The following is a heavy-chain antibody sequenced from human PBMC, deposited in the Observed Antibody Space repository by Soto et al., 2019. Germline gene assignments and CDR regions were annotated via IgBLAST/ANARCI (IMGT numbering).Heavy chain of an antibody. CDR1: GCTFSSYA. Sequence: WAAVKVSCKASGCTFSSYAISWVRQAPGQGLEWMGGIIPIFGTANYAQKFQGRVTITADESTSTAYMELSSLRSEDTAVYYCARGGIAAAGTPGGWFDPWGQGTLVTVSS. CDR2: IIPIFGTA. J-gene: IGHJ5*02. CDR3: ARGGIAAAGTPGGWFDP. D-gene: IGHD6-13*01. V-gene: IGHV1-69*13.